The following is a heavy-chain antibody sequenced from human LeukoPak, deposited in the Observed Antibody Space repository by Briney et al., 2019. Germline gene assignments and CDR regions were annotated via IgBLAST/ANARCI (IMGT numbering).Heavy chain of an antibody. Sequence: SETLSLTCAVYGGSFSGYYWSWIRQPPGKGLEWIGEINHSGSTNYNPSLKSRVTISVDTSKNQFSLKLSSVTVADTAAYYCARDTSSWFDPWGQGTLVTISS. V-gene: IGHV4-34*01. CDR1: GGSFSGYY. CDR3: ARDTSSWFDP. J-gene: IGHJ5*02. CDR2: INHSGST. D-gene: IGHD1-1*01.